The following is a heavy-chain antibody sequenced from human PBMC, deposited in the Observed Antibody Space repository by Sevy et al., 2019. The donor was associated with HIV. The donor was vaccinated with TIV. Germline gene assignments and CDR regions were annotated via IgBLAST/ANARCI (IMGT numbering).Heavy chain of an antibody. CDR1: GYTFTSYG. Sequence: ASVKVSCKASGYTFTSYGISWVRQAPGQGLEWMGWISAYNGNTNYAQKLQGRVTMTTDTSTSTAYVELRSLRSDDTAVYYCARAVVVPAAIRGDWFDPWGQGTLVTVSS. CDR3: ARAVVVPAAIRGDWFDP. V-gene: IGHV1-18*01. D-gene: IGHD2-2*02. J-gene: IGHJ5*02. CDR2: ISAYNGNT.